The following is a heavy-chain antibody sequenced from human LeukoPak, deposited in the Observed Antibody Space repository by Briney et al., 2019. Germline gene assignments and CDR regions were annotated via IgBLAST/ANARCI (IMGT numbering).Heavy chain of an antibody. CDR2: ISAYNGNT. J-gene: IGHJ6*02. V-gene: IGHV1-18*01. D-gene: IGHD6-13*01. CDR3: ARTYLNIAAAGTVYGMDV. Sequence: GASVKVSCKASGYTFTSYGISWVRQAPGQGLEWMGWISAYNGNTNYAKKLQGRVAMTTDTSTSTAYMELRSLRSDDTAVYYCARTYLNIAAAGTVYGMDVWGQGTTVTVSS. CDR1: GYTFTSYG.